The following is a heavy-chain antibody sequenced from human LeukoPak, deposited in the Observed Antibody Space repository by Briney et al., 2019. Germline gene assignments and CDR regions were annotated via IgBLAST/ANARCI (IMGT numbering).Heavy chain of an antibody. CDR1: GGSISSSSYY. CDR3: AGKRRAPWYYDFWSGSLYYYGMDV. J-gene: IGHJ6*02. D-gene: IGHD3-3*01. V-gene: IGHV4-39*01. Sequence: PSETLSLTCTVSGGSISSSSYYWGWIRQPPGKGLEWIGSIYYSGSTYYNPSLKSRVTISVDTSKNQFSLKLSSVTAADTAVYYCAGKRRAPWYYDFWSGSLYYYGMDVWGQGTTVTVSS. CDR2: IYYSGST.